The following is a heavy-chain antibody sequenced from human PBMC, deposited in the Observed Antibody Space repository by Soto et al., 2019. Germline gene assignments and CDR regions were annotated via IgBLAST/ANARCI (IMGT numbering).Heavy chain of an antibody. CDR2: IFYSGST. D-gene: IGHD6-25*01. V-gene: IGHV4-4*02. Sequence: SETLSLTCAVSGGSLSSSNWWSWVRQPPGKALEWLGEIFYSGSTKYNPSLNSRVTISADQSKNQWSLMLNSVTAEDTAVYYCVLRGVEPYYHDFWGQGIWVTVYS. J-gene: IGHJ4*01. CDR1: GGSLSSSNW. CDR3: VLRGVEPYYHDF.